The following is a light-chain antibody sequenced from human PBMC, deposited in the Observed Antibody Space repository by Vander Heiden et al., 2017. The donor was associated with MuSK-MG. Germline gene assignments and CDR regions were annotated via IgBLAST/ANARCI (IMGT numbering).Light chain of an antibody. V-gene: IGLV1-44*01. Sequence: QSVLTQPPSASGTPGQRVTISCSGSSSNIGSNTVNWYQQLPGTAPKLRIYRNNQRPSGVPDRFSGSKSGTSASLAISGLQSEDEADYYCAAWDDSLNGPVFGGGTKLTVL. CDR3: AAWDDSLNGPV. CDR2: RNN. CDR1: SSNIGSNT. J-gene: IGLJ2*01.